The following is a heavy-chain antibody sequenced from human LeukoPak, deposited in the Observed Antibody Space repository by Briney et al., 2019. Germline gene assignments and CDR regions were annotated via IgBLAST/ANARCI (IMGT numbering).Heavy chain of an antibody. V-gene: IGHV3-23*01. D-gene: IGHD5-18*01. CDR3: AKRFVDTAMVTREFYFDY. J-gene: IGHJ4*02. Sequence: GGSLRLSCEASGIKFSSYAMNWVRQAPGKGLEWVSAISGSGGSTYYADSVKGRFTISRDNSKNTLYLQMNSLRAEDTAVYYCAKRFVDTAMVTREFYFDYWGQGTLVTVSS. CDR2: ISGSGGST. CDR1: GIKFSSYA.